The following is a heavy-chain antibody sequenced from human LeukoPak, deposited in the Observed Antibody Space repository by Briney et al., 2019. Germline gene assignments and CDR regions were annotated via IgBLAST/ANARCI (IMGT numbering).Heavy chain of an antibody. V-gene: IGHV1-2*02. D-gene: IGHD3-22*01. Sequence: ASVKVSCKASGYSFSGYYMHWVRQAPGQGLEWMGWINPNSGGTNYAQKFQGRVTMTRDTSISPAYMELSRLRSDDTAVYYCARDPLYDSSGTGVDYWGQGTLVTVSS. CDR2: INPNSGGT. CDR1: GYSFSGYY. J-gene: IGHJ4*02. CDR3: ARDPLYDSSGTGVDY.